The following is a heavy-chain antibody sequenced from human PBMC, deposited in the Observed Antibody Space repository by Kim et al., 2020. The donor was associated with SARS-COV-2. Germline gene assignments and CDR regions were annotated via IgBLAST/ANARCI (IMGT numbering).Heavy chain of an antibody. CDR2: IKQDGSEK. CDR3: ARSLWFGESAIDY. J-gene: IGHJ4*02. D-gene: IGHD3-10*01. Sequence: GGSLRLSCAASGFTFSSYWMSWVRQAPGKGLEWVANIKQDGSEKYYVDSVKGRFTISRDNAKNSLYLQMNSLRAEDTAVYYCARSLWFGESAIDYWGQGTLVTVSS. CDR1: GFTFSSYW. V-gene: IGHV3-7*01.